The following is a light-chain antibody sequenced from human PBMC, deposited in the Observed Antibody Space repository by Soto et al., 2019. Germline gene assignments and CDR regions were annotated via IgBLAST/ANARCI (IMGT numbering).Light chain of an antibody. CDR3: QKCDYLPI. J-gene: IGKJ3*01. CDR1: HDITSY. V-gene: IGKV1-33*01. CDR2: DAS. Sequence: DLQMTQSPSSLSASVGDRVTITCQASHDITSYLKWYQHKPGKAPKLQIYDASILEAGVPSRFSGSGSGTDFTFPISSLQPEDVATYYCQKCDYLPIFGPGTTVDFK.